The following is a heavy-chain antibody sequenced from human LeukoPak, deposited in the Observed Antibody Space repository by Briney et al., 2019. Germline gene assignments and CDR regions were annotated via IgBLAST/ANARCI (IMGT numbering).Heavy chain of an antibody. J-gene: IGHJ3*02. D-gene: IGHD3-22*01. V-gene: IGHV1-2*06. CDR1: GYTLTAYY. CDR3: ARPYYESSGLYVDAFDI. CDR2: INPNSGGT. Sequence: ASVKVSCKASGYTLTAYYLHWVRQAPGQGLEWMGRINPNSGGTTYAQKFQGRVTMTRDTSIGTAYMELSSLRSDDTAVYYCARPYYESSGLYVDAFDIWGQGTLVTVSS.